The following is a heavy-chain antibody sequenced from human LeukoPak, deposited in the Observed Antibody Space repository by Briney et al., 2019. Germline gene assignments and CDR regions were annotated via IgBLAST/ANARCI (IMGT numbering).Heavy chain of an antibody. D-gene: IGHD2-2*01. CDR2: IYYSGST. J-gene: IGHJ6*03. V-gene: IGHV4-59*01. Sequence: SETLSLTCTVSGGSISSYYWSWIRQPPGKGLEWIGYIYYSGSTNYNPSLKSRVTISVDTSKNQFSLKLSSVTAADTAVYYCARAVGGYCSSTSCPYYYMDVWGKGTTVTVSS. CDR1: GGSISSYY. CDR3: ARAVGGYCSSTSCPYYYMDV.